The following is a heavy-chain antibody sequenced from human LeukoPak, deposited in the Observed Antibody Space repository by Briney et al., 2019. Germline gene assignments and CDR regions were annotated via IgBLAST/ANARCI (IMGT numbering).Heavy chain of an antibody. V-gene: IGHV4-31*03. CDR2: IDYSGST. CDR3: ARDPGKDGYNYSFDY. CDR1: GGSISSGGYY. D-gene: IGHD5-24*01. Sequence: TLSLTCTVPGGSISSGGYYWSWIRQHPVKRLEWVGYIDYSGSTYYNPSLNSRLTISMDTSKNQFSLRLSSVTAADTAVYYCARDPGKDGYNYSFDYWGQGTLVTVSS. J-gene: IGHJ4*02.